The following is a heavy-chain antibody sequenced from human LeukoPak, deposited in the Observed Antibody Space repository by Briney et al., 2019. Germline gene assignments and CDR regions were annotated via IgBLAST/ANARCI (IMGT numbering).Heavy chain of an antibody. J-gene: IGHJ4*02. D-gene: IGHD3-22*01. CDR2: ISYDGSNK. V-gene: IGHV3-30*04. CDR1: GFTFSSYA. Sequence: PGGSLRLSCAASGFTFSSYAMHWVRQAPGKGLEWVAVISYDGSNKYYADSVKGRFTISRDNSKNTLYLQMNSLRAEDTAVYYCASDSSGYYPGYWGQGTLVTVSS. CDR3: ASDSSGYYPGY.